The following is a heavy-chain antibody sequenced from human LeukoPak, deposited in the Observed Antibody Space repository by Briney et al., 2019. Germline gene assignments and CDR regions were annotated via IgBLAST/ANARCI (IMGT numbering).Heavy chain of an antibody. CDR1: GFTFRNYL. CDR2: ISSTGGTI. Sequence: GGSLRLSCAASGFTFRNYLMNWVRQAPGKGLEWASFISSTGGTIYYADSVKGRFTVSRDNGENSLFLQMNSLRVEDTALYYCARGYSRAAFDIWGQGTVVAVSS. D-gene: IGHD2-15*01. V-gene: IGHV3-48*01. CDR3: ARGYSRAAFDI. J-gene: IGHJ3*02.